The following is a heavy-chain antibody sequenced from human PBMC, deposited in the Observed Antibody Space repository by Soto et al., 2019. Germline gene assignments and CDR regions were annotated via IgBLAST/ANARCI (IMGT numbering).Heavy chain of an antibody. J-gene: IGHJ3*02. CDR3: ARDIYRSIAAPYAFDI. V-gene: IGHV1-46*01. Sequence: ASGKVSCKASGYTFTSYDMHWVRQAPGQGLEWMGIINPSGGSTSYAQKFQGRVTMTRDTSTSTVYMELSSLRSEDTAVYYCARDIYRSIAAPYAFDIWGQGTTVTVSS. CDR2: INPSGGST. CDR1: GYTFTSYD. D-gene: IGHD6-6*01.